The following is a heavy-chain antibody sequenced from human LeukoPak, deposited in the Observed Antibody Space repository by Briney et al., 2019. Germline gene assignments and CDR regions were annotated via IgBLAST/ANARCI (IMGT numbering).Heavy chain of an antibody. CDR3: AKERLTTTTFDS. J-gene: IGHJ4*02. D-gene: IGHD4-11*01. Sequence: PGGSLRLSCAASGFTFSTCAMSWVRQAPGKGLEWVSLISGSGGSTYYADSVKGRFTISRDNGKNTLSLQMNSLRAEDTALYYCAKERLTTTTFDSWGRGALVTVSS. CDR2: ISGSGGST. CDR1: GFTFSTCA. V-gene: IGHV3-23*01.